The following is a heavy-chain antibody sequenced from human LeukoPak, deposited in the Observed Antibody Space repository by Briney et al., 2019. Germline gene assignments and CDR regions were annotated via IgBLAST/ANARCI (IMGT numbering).Heavy chain of an antibody. CDR2: INTDGSGT. CDR3: ARGVGSSGLFDY. Sequence: GGSLRLSCVTSGFTFSNSWMTWVRQAPEKGLVWVSRINTDGSGTTYADSVKGRFTFSRDNSKNTLYLQMNSLSADDTAVYYCARGVGSSGLFDYLGQGTLVTVSS. D-gene: IGHD6-19*01. V-gene: IGHV3-74*01. CDR1: GFTFSNSW. J-gene: IGHJ4*02.